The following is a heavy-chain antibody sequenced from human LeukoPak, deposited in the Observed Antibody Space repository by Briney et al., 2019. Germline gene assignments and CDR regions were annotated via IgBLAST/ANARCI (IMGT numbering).Heavy chain of an antibody. Sequence: GGSLRLSCAASGFTFSSYGMHWVRQAPGKGLEWVAVIWYDGSNKYYADSVKGRFTISRDNSKNTLYLQMNSLRAEDTAVYYCAREVNSGYSYGYYYYYGMDVWGQGTTVTVSS. D-gene: IGHD5-18*01. CDR2: IWYDGSNK. CDR3: AREVNSGYSYGYYYYYGMDV. V-gene: IGHV3-33*01. CDR1: GFTFSSYG. J-gene: IGHJ6*02.